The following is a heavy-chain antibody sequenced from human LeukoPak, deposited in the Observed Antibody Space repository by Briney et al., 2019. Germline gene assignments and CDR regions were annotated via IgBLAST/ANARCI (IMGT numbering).Heavy chain of an antibody. Sequence: ASVKVSCKASGYTFISYDINWVRQATGQGLEWMGWMNPNSGNTGYAQKFRGRVTMTRNTSISTAYMELSSLTSEDTAVYYRTRGQGYTYRDYWGQGTLVTVSS. CDR2: MNPNSGNT. J-gene: IGHJ4*02. CDR3: TRGQGYTYRDY. CDR1: GYTFISYD. D-gene: IGHD5-18*01. V-gene: IGHV1-8*01.